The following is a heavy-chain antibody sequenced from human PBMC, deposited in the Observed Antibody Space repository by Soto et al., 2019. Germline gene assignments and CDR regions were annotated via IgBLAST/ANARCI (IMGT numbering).Heavy chain of an antibody. J-gene: IGHJ6*03. CDR3: AREEGSYNWGTFPFYSLDV. Sequence: QVQLVQSGPEVKKSGSSVKVSCKLSGGTFTTDTISWLRRAPGQGLEWMGRIIPILGTGNYAQKFQGRVTITEDKSTKTGYMELSSLTSEDTPVYYWAREEGSYNWGTFPFYSLDVWGNGTTVTVSS. V-gene: IGHV1-69*08. D-gene: IGHD3-16*01. CDR2: IIPILGTG. CDR1: GGTFTTDT.